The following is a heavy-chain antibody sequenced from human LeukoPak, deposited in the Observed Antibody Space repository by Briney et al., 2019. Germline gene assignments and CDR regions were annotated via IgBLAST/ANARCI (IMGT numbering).Heavy chain of an antibody. CDR3: ARLNRTVWFGELPFDY. D-gene: IGHD3-10*01. J-gene: IGHJ4*02. CDR1: GGSISSSSYY. V-gene: IGHV4-39*01. Sequence: SETLSLTCTVSGGSISSSSYYWGWIRQPPGKGLEWIGSIYYSGSTYYNPSLKSRVTISVDTSKNQFSLKLSSVTAADTAVYYCARLNRTVWFGELPFDYWGQGTLVTVSS. CDR2: IYYSGST.